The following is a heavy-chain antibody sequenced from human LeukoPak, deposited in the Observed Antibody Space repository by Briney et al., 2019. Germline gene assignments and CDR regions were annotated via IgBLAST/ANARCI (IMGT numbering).Heavy chain of an antibody. Sequence: PSETLSLTCTVSGGSISSSSYYWGWIRQPPGKGLEWIGSIYYSGSTYYNPSLKSRVTISVDTSKNQFSLKLSSVTAADTAVYYCARPAEGSGVLWFGETGSWFDPWGQGTLVTVSS. CDR1: GGSISSSSYY. V-gene: IGHV4-39*01. D-gene: IGHD3-10*01. CDR3: ARPAEGSGVLWFGETGSWFDP. CDR2: IYYSGST. J-gene: IGHJ5*02.